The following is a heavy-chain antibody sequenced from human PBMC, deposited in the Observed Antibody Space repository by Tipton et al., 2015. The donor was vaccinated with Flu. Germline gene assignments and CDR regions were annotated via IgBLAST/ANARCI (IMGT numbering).Heavy chain of an antibody. CDR2: IRSDETTE. D-gene: IGHD6-19*01. J-gene: IGHJ5*02. Sequence: SLRLSCAASGFTFRTNGMHWVRQAPGKGLEWVAHIRSDETTEYADSVKGRFTISRDNSKDMLYLQMNSLRAEDTAVFYCVRVGWGTYDAWGQGTLVTVSS. CDR3: VRVGWGTYDA. V-gene: IGHV3-30*02. CDR1: GFTFRTNG.